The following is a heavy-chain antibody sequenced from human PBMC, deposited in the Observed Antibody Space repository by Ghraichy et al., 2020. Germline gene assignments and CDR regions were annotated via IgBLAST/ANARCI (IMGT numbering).Heavy chain of an antibody. V-gene: IGHV1-18*04. CDR2: ISVYNGNT. J-gene: IGHJ4*02. CDR1: GYTFASSS. CDR3: ARSYDFWRGADF. Sequence: ASVKVSCKASGYTFASSSITWVRQAPGQGLEWLGWISVYNGNTNYGQRVQGRVTLIEDKSTDSAYMELRDLMSDDTAVYYCARSYDFWRGADFWGQGTLVTVAS. D-gene: IGHD3-3*01.